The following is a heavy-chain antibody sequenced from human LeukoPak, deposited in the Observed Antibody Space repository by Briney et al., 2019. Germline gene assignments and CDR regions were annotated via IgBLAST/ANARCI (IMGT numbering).Heavy chain of an antibody. V-gene: IGHV1-8*03. J-gene: IGHJ4*02. CDR1: GYTFTNYH. CDR3: ARTTSFTASGYDY. CDR2: MNPNNGDS. Sequence: ASVTVSCKASGYTFTNYHINWVRQATGQGLEWMGWMNPNNGDSGYAQKFQGRVTITRDTSISTPYMELRSLRPDDTAVYFCARTTSFTASGYDYWGQGTLVTVSS. D-gene: IGHD6-25*01.